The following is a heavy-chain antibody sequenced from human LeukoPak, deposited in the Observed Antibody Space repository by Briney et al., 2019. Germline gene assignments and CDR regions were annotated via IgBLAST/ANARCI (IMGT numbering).Heavy chain of an antibody. CDR3: ARGPRGYCSSTSCYRYYYYYGMDV. J-gene: IGHJ6*02. V-gene: IGHV4-34*01. CDR2: INHSGST. CDR1: GGSFSGYY. Sequence: SETLSLTCAVYGGSFSGYYWSWIRQPPGKGLEWIGEINHSGSTNYNPSLKSRVTISVDTSKNQFSLKLSSVTAADTAVYYCARGPRGYCSSTSCYRYYYYYGMDVWGQGTTVTVSS. D-gene: IGHD2-2*02.